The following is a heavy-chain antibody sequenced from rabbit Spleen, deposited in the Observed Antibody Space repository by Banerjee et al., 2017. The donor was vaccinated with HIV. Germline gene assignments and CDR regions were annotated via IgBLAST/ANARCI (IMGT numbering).Heavy chain of an antibody. Sequence: QSLEESGGDLVKPGASLTLTCTASGFSFSDRDVMCWVRQAPGKGLQWIACINASTGKPVYATWASGRFTISRTSSTTVTLRMTSLTAADRATYFCARDLLGVIGWNFYLWGQGTLVTVS. CDR1: GFSFSDRDV. J-gene: IGHJ4*01. V-gene: IGHV1S40*01. CDR3: ARDLLGVIGWNFYL. CDR2: INASTGKP. D-gene: IGHD1-1*01.